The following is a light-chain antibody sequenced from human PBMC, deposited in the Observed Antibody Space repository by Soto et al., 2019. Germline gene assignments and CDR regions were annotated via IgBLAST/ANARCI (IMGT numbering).Light chain of an antibody. CDR1: QSFSSTF. V-gene: IGKV3-20*01. J-gene: IGKJ1*01. Sequence: EILLTQSPDSLSLSPGDRATLSCRASQSFSSTFFAWYQQKPGQAPRLLIYGASSRATGIPDRFSGSGSGKDFTLTISRLEPEDFAVYYCQQYASSVTFGQGTKVEIK. CDR2: GAS. CDR3: QQYASSVT.